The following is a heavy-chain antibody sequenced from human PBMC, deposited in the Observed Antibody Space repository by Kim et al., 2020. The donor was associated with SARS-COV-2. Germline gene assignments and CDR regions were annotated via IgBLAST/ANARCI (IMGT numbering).Heavy chain of an antibody. J-gene: IGHJ4*02. CDR1: GFTFSNYA. CDR3: GGNDD. D-gene: IGHD3-16*01. Sequence: GGSLRLSCAASGFTFSNYAMYWVRQAPGKGLEWVAVISYDVNNKDYAESVRGRFTISRDNPRNTLYLQMNSLRAEDTAVYYCGGNDDWGQGTLVTVSP. CDR2: ISYDVNNK. V-gene: IGHV3-30-3*01.